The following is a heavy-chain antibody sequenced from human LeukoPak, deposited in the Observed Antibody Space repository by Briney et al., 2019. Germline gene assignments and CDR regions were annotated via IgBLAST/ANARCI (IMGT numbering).Heavy chain of an antibody. J-gene: IGHJ6*03. V-gene: IGHV1-3*03. CDR1: GYTFTSYA. Sequence: ASVKVSCKASGYTFTSYAMHWVRQAPGQRLEWMGWINAGNGNTKYSQEFQGRVTITRDTSASTAYMELSSLRSEDMAVYYCASGYCGGDCYSGSSMDVWGKGTTVTVSS. D-gene: IGHD2-21*02. CDR2: INAGNGNT. CDR3: ASGYCGGDCYSGSSMDV.